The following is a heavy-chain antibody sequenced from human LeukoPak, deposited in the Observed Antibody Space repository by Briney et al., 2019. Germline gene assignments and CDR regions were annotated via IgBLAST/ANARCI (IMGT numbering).Heavy chain of an antibody. V-gene: IGHV1-2*02. J-gene: IGHJ4*02. D-gene: IGHD2-2*01. CDR3: ARVVSRYCSSTSCPFDY. CDR2: INPNSGGT. Sequence: ASVKVSCKASGYTFTGYYMHWVRQAPGQGLEWIGWINPNSGGTNYAQKFQGRVTMTRDTSISTAYMELSRLRSDDTAVYYCARVVSRYCSSTSCPFDYWGQGTLVTVSS. CDR1: GYTFTGYY.